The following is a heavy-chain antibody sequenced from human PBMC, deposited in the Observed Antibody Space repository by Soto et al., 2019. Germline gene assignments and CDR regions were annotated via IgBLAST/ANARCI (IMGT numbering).Heavy chain of an antibody. CDR1: GAYISGADSY. D-gene: IGHD2-21*01. Sequence: SETLSLTCVVSGAYISGADSYWFGIRKPPGKGLEWIGYIAYSGDTYYNPSLRRRVTISADRSENKFSLTLKSVTAADTAVYFCARHCERSAIGPCGQATSATLSS. CDR2: IAYSGDT. V-gene: IGHV4-31*11. CDR3: ARHCERSAIGP. J-gene: IGHJ5*02.